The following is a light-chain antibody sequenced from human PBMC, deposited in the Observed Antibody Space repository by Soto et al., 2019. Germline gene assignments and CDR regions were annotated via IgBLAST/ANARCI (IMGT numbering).Light chain of an antibody. CDR2: GAS. V-gene: IGKV3-15*01. Sequence: EIVMTQSPATLSVSPGERATLSCRASQSVSSNLAWYQQKPGQAPRLLIYGASTRATGIPARFSGSGSGTEFTLNIISLQSEDFAVYYCQQYNNWITFGQGTRLEIK. CDR1: QSVSSN. CDR3: QQYNNWIT. J-gene: IGKJ5*01.